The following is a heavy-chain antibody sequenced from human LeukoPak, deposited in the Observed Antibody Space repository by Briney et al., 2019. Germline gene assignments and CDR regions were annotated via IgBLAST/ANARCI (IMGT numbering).Heavy chain of an antibody. V-gene: IGHV1-2*02. CDR2: INPNSGAT. CDR3: ARDSDPGYYDYVWGSYRPDAFDI. CDR1: GYSFTSYY. Sequence: ASVKVSCKASGYSFTSYYMHWVRQAPGQGLQWMGWINPNSGATNYAQKFQGRVTMTRDTSISTAYMELSRLRSDDTAVYYCARDSDPGYYDYVWGSYRPDAFDIWGQGTMVTVSS. J-gene: IGHJ3*02. D-gene: IGHD3-16*02.